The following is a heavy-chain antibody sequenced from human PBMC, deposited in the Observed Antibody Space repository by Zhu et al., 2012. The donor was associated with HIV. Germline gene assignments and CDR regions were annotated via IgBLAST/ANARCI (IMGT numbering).Heavy chain of an antibody. Sequence: QVQLEQWGAGLLKPSEALSLTCAVYDGSFSGYYWSWIRQSPEKGLEWIGEINDSGSTNYNPSLKSRVTISIDTSKNQFSLKLSSVTAADTAVYYCARSRVLYRMGAFDIWGQGTMVTVSS. CDR1: DGSFSGYY. V-gene: IGHV4-34*01. D-gene: IGHD2-15*01. CDR3: ARSRVLYRMGAFDI. CDR2: INDSGST. J-gene: IGHJ3*02.